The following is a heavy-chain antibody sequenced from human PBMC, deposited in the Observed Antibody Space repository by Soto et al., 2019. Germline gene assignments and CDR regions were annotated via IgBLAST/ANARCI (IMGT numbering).Heavy chain of an antibody. D-gene: IGHD2-15*01. V-gene: IGHV3-11*01. CDR1: GFTFSHYF. CDR2: ISNSGSTT. CDR3: VRGKYCSGGSCYSDY. J-gene: IGHJ4*02. Sequence: QVQLVESGGGLAKPGGSLRLSCAASGFTFSHYFMTWIRQAPGKGLVWVSHISNSGSTTYYADSVKGRFTISRDNAKDSLSLQMNSLRAEDTAVYYCVRGKYCSGGSCYSDYWGQGTLVTVSS.